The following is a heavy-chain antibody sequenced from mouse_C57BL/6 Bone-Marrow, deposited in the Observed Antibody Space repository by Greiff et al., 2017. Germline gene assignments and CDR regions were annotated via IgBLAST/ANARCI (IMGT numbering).Heavy chain of an antibody. J-gene: IGHJ2*01. CDR2: ISDGGSYT. Sequence: DVKLVESGGGLVKPGGSLKLSCAASGFTFSSYAMSWVRQTPEKRLEWVATISDGGSYTYYPDNVKGRFTITRDNAKNNLYLQMSQLKSEDTAMYYCARGLTRYLDYWGQGTTLTVSS. V-gene: IGHV5-4*03. CDR1: GFTFSSYA. CDR3: ARGLTRYLDY.